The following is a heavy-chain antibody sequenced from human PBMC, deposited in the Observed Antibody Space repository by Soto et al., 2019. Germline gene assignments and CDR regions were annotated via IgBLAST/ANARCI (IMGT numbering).Heavy chain of an antibody. Sequence: SETLSLTCTVSGGSISSYYWSWILQPPGKGLEWIGYIYYSGSTNHNPSLKSRVTISVDTSKNQFSLKLSSVTAADTAVYYCARDGGTYYDFWSGYYGARYYYGMDVWGQGTTVTVSS. D-gene: IGHD3-3*01. V-gene: IGHV4-59*01. CDR2: IYYSGST. CDR1: GGSISSYY. CDR3: ARDGGTYYDFWSGYYGARYYYGMDV. J-gene: IGHJ6*02.